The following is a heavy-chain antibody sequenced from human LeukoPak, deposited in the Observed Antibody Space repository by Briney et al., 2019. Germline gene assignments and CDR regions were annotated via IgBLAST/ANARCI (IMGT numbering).Heavy chain of an antibody. V-gene: IGHV3-23*01. J-gene: IGHJ5*02. CDR2: ISGSGGST. CDR3: AEEKTTAMVRGKSNWFDP. Sequence: GGSLRLSCAASGFTFSSYAMSWVRQAPGKGLEWVSAISGSGGSTYYADSVEGRFTISRDNSKNTLYLQMNSLRAEDTAVYYCAEEKTTAMVRGKSNWFDPWGQGTLVTVSS. CDR1: GFTFSSYA. D-gene: IGHD3-10*01.